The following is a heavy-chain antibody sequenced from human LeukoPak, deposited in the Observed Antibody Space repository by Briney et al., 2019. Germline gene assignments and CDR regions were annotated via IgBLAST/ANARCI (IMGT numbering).Heavy chain of an antibody. D-gene: IGHD6-19*01. CDR1: GFTFSSYA. Sequence: GGSLRLSCAASGFTFSSYAMSWVRQAPGKGLEWVSAISGSGGSTYYADSVKGRFTISRVNSKNTLYLQMNSLRAEDTAVYYCAKDLWDAAVAGPFDYWGQGTLVTVSS. CDR3: AKDLWDAAVAGPFDY. J-gene: IGHJ4*02. CDR2: ISGSGGST. V-gene: IGHV3-23*01.